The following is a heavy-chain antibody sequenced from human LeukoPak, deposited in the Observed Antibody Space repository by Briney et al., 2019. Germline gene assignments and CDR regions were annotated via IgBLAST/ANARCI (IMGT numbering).Heavy chain of an antibody. D-gene: IGHD4/OR15-4a*01. V-gene: IGHV4-59*01. Sequence: PSETLSLTCTVSGGSIGTFYWSWIRQPPGKGLEWIGYVYYSGTTNYNPSLKSRLSMSVDTFKNQFSLNLSSVTAADTGVYFCARVDYGTATNWFDPWGQGILVTVSS. J-gene: IGHJ5*02. CDR2: VYYSGTT. CDR1: GGSIGTFY. CDR3: ARVDYGTATNWFDP.